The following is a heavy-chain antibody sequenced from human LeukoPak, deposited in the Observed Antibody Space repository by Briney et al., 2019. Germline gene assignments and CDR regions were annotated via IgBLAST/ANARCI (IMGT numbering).Heavy chain of an antibody. Sequence: GGSLRLSCAASGFTFSNAWMSCVRQAPRKWLEWVGCIKSKTDGWTTDYAAPVKGRFTISRDDSKNTLYLQMNSLKTEDTAVYYCTTQRFLEWPDAFDIWGQGTMVTVSS. CDR2: IKSKTDGWTT. CDR3: TTQRFLEWPDAFDI. J-gene: IGHJ3*02. D-gene: IGHD3-3*01. CDR1: GFTFSNAW. V-gene: IGHV3-15*01.